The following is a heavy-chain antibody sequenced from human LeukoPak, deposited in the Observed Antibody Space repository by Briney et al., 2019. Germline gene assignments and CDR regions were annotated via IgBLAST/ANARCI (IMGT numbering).Heavy chain of an antibody. J-gene: IGHJ4*02. Sequence: PGGSLRLSCAASGFTFSSYSMNWVRQAPGKGLEWVSSISSSSSYIYYADSVKGRFTISRDNAKNSLYLQMNSLRAEDTAVYYCARDLRSSGYCSSTSCLYFDYWGQGTLVTVSS. CDR1: GFTFSSYS. D-gene: IGHD2-2*03. V-gene: IGHV3-21*01. CDR2: ISSSSSYI. CDR3: ARDLRSSGYCSSTSCLYFDY.